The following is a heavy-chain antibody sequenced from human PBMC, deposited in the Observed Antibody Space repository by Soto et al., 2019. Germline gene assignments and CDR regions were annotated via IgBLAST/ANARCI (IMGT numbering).Heavy chain of an antibody. CDR3: AQAYFGGTGPYYYYYMDV. Sequence: PSETLSLTCAVSSGSISSSNWWSWVRQPPGKGLEWIGEIYHSGSTNYNPSLKSRVTISVDKSKNQFSLKLSSVTAADTAVYYWAQAYFGGTGPYYYYYMDVWGKGTTVTVSS. J-gene: IGHJ6*03. CDR1: SGSISSSNW. D-gene: IGHD3-10*01. CDR2: IYHSGST. V-gene: IGHV4-4*02.